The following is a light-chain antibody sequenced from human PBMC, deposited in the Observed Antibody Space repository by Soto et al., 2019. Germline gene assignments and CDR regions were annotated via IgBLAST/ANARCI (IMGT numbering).Light chain of an antibody. CDR1: QSISTY. J-gene: IGKJ1*01. Sequence: DIQMTQSPSSLSASVGNRVTITCRASQSISTYLNWYQKKPGKAPNLLIYDASRLQSGVPSRFSGSGGGTDFTLTISSLQPEDFATYYCQQSYSTPRTFGQGTKVDI. V-gene: IGKV1-39*01. CDR2: DAS. CDR3: QQSYSTPRT.